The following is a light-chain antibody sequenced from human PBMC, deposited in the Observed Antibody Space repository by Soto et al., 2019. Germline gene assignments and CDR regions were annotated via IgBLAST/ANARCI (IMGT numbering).Light chain of an antibody. Sequence: EIVLTQSPGTLSLSPGERATLACWASQTVTSNYLGWYQQKPGQAPSLLIYGASSRATGIPDRFSGSGSGTEFTLIISRLEPEDFALYYCQQYGSSPWTFGQGTKVEIK. CDR3: QQYGSSPWT. CDR1: QTVTSNY. V-gene: IGKV3-20*01. CDR2: GAS. J-gene: IGKJ1*01.